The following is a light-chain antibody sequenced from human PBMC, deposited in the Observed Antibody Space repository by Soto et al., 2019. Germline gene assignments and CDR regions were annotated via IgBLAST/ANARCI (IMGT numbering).Light chain of an antibody. CDR2: SNN. J-gene: IGLJ2*01. CDR1: SSNIGSNT. CDR3: AAWDDSLNGKV. Sequence: QSVLTQPPSASGTPWQRVTISCSGSSSNIGSNTINWYQQLPGTAPKLFIYSNNQRPSGVPDRFSGSKSGTSASLAISGLQSEDEADYYCAAWDDSLNGKVFGGGTKLTVL. V-gene: IGLV1-44*01.